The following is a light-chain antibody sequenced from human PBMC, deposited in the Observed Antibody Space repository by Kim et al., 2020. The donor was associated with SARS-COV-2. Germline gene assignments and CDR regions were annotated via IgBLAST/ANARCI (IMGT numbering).Light chain of an antibody. J-gene: IGLJ3*02. V-gene: IGLV3-1*01. CDR1: KLGDNY. Sequence: SASPGQTAIITCSGDKLGDNYAAWYQQRPGQSPLLVIYQDNKRPSGIPERFSGSNSGHTATLTISGTQPMDEADYYCQAWDTSTVVFGGGTQLTVL. CDR2: QDN. CDR3: QAWDTSTVV.